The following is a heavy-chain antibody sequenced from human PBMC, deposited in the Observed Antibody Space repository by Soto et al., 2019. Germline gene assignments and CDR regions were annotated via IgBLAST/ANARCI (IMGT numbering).Heavy chain of an antibody. Sequence: QVQLVQSGAEVKKPGSSVKVSCKASRGTFGNYAIGWVRQAPGQGLEWMGAIMPVFGTVNYAQKFQGRVTITADKFTNTAYMELSSLRSEDTAVYYRARVSVPGTYGEDVWGQGTTVIVSS. CDR1: RGTFGNYA. D-gene: IGHD2-2*01. CDR2: IMPVFGTV. CDR3: ARVSVPGTYGEDV. J-gene: IGHJ6*02. V-gene: IGHV1-69*06.